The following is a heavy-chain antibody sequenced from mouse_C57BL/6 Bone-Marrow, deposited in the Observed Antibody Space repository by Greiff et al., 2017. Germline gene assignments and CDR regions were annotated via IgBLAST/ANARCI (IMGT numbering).Heavy chain of an antibody. V-gene: IGHV1-69*01. J-gene: IGHJ3*01. D-gene: IGHD3-1*01. CDR2: IDPSDSYT. CDR3: AGGLAWFAY. Sequence: QVQLQQSGAELVMPGASVKLSCKASGYTFTSYWMHWVKQRPGQGLVWIGEIDPSDSYTNYNQKFKGKSTLTVDKSSSTAYMQLSSLTSEDSAVYYCAGGLAWFAYWGQGTLVTVSA. CDR1: GYTFTSYW.